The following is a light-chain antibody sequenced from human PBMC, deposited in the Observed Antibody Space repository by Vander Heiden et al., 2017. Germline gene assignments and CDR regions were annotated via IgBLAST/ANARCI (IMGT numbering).Light chain of an antibody. CDR2: DDS. Sequence: SYVLTQPPSVSVAPGQTARTTCGGNNIGSKSVHWYQQKPGQAPVLVVYDDSDRPSGIPERFSGSNSGNTATLTISRVEDGDEADYYCQVWDSSSDVVFGGGTKLTVL. J-gene: IGLJ2*01. CDR1: NIGSKS. V-gene: IGLV3-21*02. CDR3: QVWDSSSDVV.